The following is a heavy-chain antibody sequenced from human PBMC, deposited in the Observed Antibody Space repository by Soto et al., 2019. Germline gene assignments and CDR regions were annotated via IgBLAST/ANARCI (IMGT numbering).Heavy chain of an antibody. CDR1: GYTFTGYY. J-gene: IGHJ5*01. CDR3: ASHDQGARFDP. D-gene: IGHD1-1*01. CDR2: INPNNGAT. Sequence: ASVKVSCKASGYTFTGYYMHWVRRAPGQGLEWMGWINPNNGATHYGLSFQGRVTMTRDTSMSTAYMELSSLRSDDTAVYYCASHDQGARFDPWGQGTLVTVSS. V-gene: IGHV1-2*02.